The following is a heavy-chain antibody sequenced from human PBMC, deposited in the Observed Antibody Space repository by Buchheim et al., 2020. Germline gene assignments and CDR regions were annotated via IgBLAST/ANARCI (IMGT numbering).Heavy chain of an antibody. Sequence: EVQLVESGGGLVQPGGSLRLSCVASGFTFSDYYMAWVRQAPGKGLELVSIINLDGSQTHNVDFVRGRFTISRDNARNSLFLQMNSLRTEDTAVYYCARDPAYGAFDIWGQGT. CDR1: GFTFSDYY. J-gene: IGHJ3*02. CDR2: INLDGSQT. CDR3: ARDPAYGAFDI. V-gene: IGHV3-7*01. D-gene: IGHD2-21*01.